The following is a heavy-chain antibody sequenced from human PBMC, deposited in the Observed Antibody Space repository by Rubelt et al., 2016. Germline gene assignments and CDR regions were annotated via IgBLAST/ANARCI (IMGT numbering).Heavy chain of an antibody. CDR2: IYYSGSA. CDR3: ARTYAANPLADY. Sequence: QVQLQESGPGLVKPSETLSLTCTVSGGSISSYYWSWIRQPPGKGLEWIGYIYYSGSAKYNPSLKSRVRMSVDTSKNQFSLTLNSVTAADTAVYYCARTYAANPLADYWGQGTVVTVSS. D-gene: IGHD4-23*01. J-gene: IGHJ4*02. V-gene: IGHV4-59*01. CDR1: GGSISSYY.